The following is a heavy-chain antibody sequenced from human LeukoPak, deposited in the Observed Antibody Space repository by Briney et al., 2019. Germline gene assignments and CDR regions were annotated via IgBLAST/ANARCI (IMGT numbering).Heavy chain of an antibody. V-gene: IGHV3-21*01. D-gene: IGHD2-15*01. Sequence: PGGSLRLSCAASGFTFSSYSMNWVRQAPGKGLEWVSSISSSSSYIYYADSVKGRFTISRDNAKNSLYLQMNSLRAEDTAVYYCASKPNCSGGSCHSVWGQGTLVTVSS. CDR1: GFTFSSYS. CDR3: ASKPNCSGGSCHSV. CDR2: ISSSSSYI. J-gene: IGHJ4*02.